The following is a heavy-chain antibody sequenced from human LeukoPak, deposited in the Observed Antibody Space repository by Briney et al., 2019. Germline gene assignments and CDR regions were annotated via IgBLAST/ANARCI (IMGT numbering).Heavy chain of an antibody. V-gene: IGHV4-59*12. J-gene: IGHJ3*02. Sequence: SETLSLTCTVSGGSISSYYWNWIRQSPGKGLEWIGHIYYIGSTIYNPSLTSRVTMSVDRSRNQFSLKVTSVTAADTAVYYCARDLGSHDAFDIWGQGTMVTVSS. CDR1: GGSISSYY. CDR2: IYYIGST. D-gene: IGHD7-27*01. CDR3: ARDLGSHDAFDI.